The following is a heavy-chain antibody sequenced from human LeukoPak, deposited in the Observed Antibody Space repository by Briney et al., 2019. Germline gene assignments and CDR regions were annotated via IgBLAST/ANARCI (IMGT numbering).Heavy chain of an antibody. V-gene: IGHV4-34*01. CDR1: GGSFSGFY. D-gene: IGHD5-24*01. CDR2: IKHGGFT. Sequence: SETLSLTCAVHGGSFSGFYWTWMRQPPGKGLEWIGEIKHGGFTSHHPSLKSRVTMSEDTSNNQFSLKLTSVTAADTAVYYCARGLGEGYPDYWGPGTPVTVSS. CDR3: ARGLGEGYPDY. J-gene: IGHJ4*02.